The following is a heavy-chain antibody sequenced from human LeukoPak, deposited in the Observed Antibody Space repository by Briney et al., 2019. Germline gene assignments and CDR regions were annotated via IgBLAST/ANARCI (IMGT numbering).Heavy chain of an antibody. V-gene: IGHV3-53*01. CDR2: IYSGGST. CDR3: AGRPTGYSSGYIH. Sequence: HPGGSLRLSCAVSGFTVSNNYMSWVRQAPGKGLEWVSAIYSGGSTYYADSVKGRFTISRDNSENIVYLQMNNLRVEDTAVYYCAGRPTGYSSGYIHWGQGTLVTVSS. J-gene: IGHJ4*02. D-gene: IGHD5-18*01. CDR1: GFTVSNNY.